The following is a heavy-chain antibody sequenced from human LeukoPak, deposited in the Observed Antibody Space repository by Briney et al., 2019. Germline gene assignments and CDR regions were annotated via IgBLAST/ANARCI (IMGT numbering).Heavy chain of an antibody. D-gene: IGHD5-12*01. CDR1: GITFSDAW. CDR3: ATEVRNFGYTCGYGYYYYYLDV. V-gene: IGHV3-15*01. J-gene: IGHJ6*03. CDR2: VKSKTNGGTT. Sequence: GGSLRLSCAASGITFSDAWVNWVRQIPGKGLEWVGRVKSKTNGGTTDYAAPVKGRFTISRDDSENTLYLQMNGLKTEDTAVYYCATEVRNFGYTCGYGYYYYYLDVWGKGTTVTVSS.